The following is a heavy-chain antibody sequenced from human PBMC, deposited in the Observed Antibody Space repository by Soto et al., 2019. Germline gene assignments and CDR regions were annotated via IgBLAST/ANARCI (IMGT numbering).Heavy chain of an antibody. CDR1: GGTFSSYA. CDR3: ERGGHVVVVIAALDY. V-gene: IGHV1-69*13. CDR2: IIPIFGTA. J-gene: IGHJ4*02. D-gene: IGHD2-21*01. Sequence: SVKVSCKASGGTFSSYAISWVRQAPGQGLEWMGGIIPIFGTANYAQKFQGRVTITADESTSTAYMELSSLTSEDTAVYYCERGGHVVVVIAALDYWGQGTLVTVSS.